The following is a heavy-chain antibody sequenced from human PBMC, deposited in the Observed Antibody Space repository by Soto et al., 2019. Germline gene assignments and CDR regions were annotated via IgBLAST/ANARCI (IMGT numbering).Heavy chain of an antibody. CDR1: VFTFSSYA. CDR3: AKERWVVAGTPTLDY. D-gene: IGHD2-15*01. Sequence: EVQLLESGGGLVQPGGSLRLSCAASVFTFSSYAMSWVRQAPGKGLEWVSAISGGTSSTYYADSVKGRFTISRDNSKNTLYLQMNSLRAEDTAVYYCAKERWVVAGTPTLDYWGQGTLVTVSS. CDR2: ISGGTSST. V-gene: IGHV3-23*01. J-gene: IGHJ4*02.